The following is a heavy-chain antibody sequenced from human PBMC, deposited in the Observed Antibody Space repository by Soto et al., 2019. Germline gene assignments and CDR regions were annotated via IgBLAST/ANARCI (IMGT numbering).Heavy chain of an antibody. CDR3: ARLGSYYDSSGYFRGNWFDP. CDR1: GGSMSDYY. Sequence: SKTLSLTCTVSGGSMSDYYWSYIRQPPGKGLEWIGFIYHSGSTSYNPSLKSRVTISVDTSKNQFSLKLSSVTAADTAVYYCARLGSYYDSSGYFRGNWFDPWGQGTLVTVSS. CDR2: IYHSGST. V-gene: IGHV4-59*01. J-gene: IGHJ5*02. D-gene: IGHD3-22*01.